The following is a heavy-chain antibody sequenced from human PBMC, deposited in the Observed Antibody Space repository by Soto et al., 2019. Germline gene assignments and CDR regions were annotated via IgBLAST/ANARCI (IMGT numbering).Heavy chain of an antibody. CDR3: ARGNIVLMVYADGMDV. CDR2: MNPNSGNT. D-gene: IGHD2-8*01. CDR1: GYTFTSYD. J-gene: IGHJ6*02. Sequence: ASVKVSCKASGYTFTSYDINWVRQATGQGLEWMGWMNPNSGNTGYAQKFQGRVTMTRNTSISTAYMELSSLRSEDTAVYYCARGNIVLMVYADGMDVWGQGTTVTV. V-gene: IGHV1-8*01.